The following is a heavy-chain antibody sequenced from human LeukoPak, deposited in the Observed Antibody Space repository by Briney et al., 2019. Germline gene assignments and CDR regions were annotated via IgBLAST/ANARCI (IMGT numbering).Heavy chain of an antibody. CDR2: ISGSGGST. V-gene: IGHV3-23*01. J-gene: IGHJ3*02. D-gene: IGHD5-12*01. CDR3: AKGERGYSGYDAFDI. Sequence: AGGSLRLSCAASGFTFSSYAMSWVRQAPGKGLEWVSAISGSGGSTYYADSVKGRFTISRDNSKNTLYLQMNSLRAEDTAVYYCAKGERGYSGYDAFDIWGQGTMVTVSS. CDR1: GFTFSSYA.